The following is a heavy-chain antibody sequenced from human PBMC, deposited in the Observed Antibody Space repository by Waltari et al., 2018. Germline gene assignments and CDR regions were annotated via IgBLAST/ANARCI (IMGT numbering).Heavy chain of an antibody. Sequence: EVQLLESGGGLVQPGGSLRLYCAASGFTFSSYAMGWVRQAPGKGLEWVSAISGCGGSTYYADSVKGLFTISRDNSKNTLYLQMNSLRAEDTAVYYCAKAIVGATRVSHFDYWGQGTLVTVSS. J-gene: IGHJ4*02. CDR3: AKAIVGATRVSHFDY. D-gene: IGHD1-26*01. CDR1: GFTFSSYA. V-gene: IGHV3-23*01. CDR2: ISGCGGST.